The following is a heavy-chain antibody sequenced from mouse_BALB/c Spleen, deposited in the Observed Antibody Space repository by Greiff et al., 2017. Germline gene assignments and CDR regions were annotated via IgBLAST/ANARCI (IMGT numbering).Heavy chain of an antibody. J-gene: IGHJ2*01. D-gene: IGHD1-1*01. V-gene: IGHV3-8*02. CDR2: ISYSGST. CDR3: ARYINGSPFDY. Sequence: VQLQQSGPSLVKPSQTLSLTCSVTGDPITSGYWNWIRKFPGNKLEYMGYISYSGSTYYNPSLKSRISITRDTSKNQYYLQLNSVTTEDTATYYCARYINGSPFDYWGQGTTLTVSS. CDR1: GDPITSGY.